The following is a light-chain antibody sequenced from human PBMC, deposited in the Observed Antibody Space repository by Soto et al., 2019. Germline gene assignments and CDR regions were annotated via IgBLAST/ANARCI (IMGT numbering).Light chain of an antibody. CDR1: QDSSNY. CDR2: DAS. J-gene: IGKJ2*01. CDR3: QQYDNLPYT. V-gene: IGKV1-33*01. Sequence: DLQMTQSPSSLSASVGDRVTITCQASQDSSNYLNWYQQKPGKAPKLLIYDASNLETGVPSRFSGRGSGTDFTFTISSLQPEDIATYYCQQYDNLPYTFGQGTKLEIK.